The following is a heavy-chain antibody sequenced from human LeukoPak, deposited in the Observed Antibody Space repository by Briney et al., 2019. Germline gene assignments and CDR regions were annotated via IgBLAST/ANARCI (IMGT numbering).Heavy chain of an antibody. CDR1: GGSISSYY. Sequence: SETLSLTCNVSGGSISSYYWSWIRQPPGKGLEWIGYIYYSGSTNYNPSLKSRVTISVDTSKNQFSLKLSSVTAADTAVYYCARHSYGDWVYGMDVWGQGTTVTVSS. J-gene: IGHJ6*02. V-gene: IGHV4-59*08. D-gene: IGHD4-17*01. CDR2: IYYSGST. CDR3: ARHSYGDWVYGMDV.